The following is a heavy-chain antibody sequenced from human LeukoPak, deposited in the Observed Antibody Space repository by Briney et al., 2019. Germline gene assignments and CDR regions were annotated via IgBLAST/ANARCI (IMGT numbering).Heavy chain of an antibody. CDR3: ARGPMYSSSSGNFDY. CDR2: IYTSGST. J-gene: IGHJ4*02. D-gene: IGHD6-6*01. CDR1: GGSISSYY. Sequence: SETLSLTCTVSGGSISSYYWSWIRQPAGKGLEWIGRIYTSGSTNHNPSLTSRVTMSVDTSKNQFSLNLSSVTAADTAVYYCARGPMYSSSSGNFDYWGQGTLVTVSS. V-gene: IGHV4-4*07.